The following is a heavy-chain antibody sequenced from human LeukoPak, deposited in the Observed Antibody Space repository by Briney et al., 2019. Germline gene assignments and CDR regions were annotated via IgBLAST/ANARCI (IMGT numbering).Heavy chain of an antibody. Sequence: SETLSLTCTVSGASICSYYWSWIRQPPGKGLEWIGDIYYSGSIKYNPSLKSRVTMSVDTSKNQFSLKLSSVTAADTAIYYCARENPSGYYNRPIDYWGQGTLVTVSS. V-gene: IGHV4-59*01. CDR1: GASICSYY. J-gene: IGHJ4*02. CDR3: ARENPSGYYNRPIDY. D-gene: IGHD3-22*01. CDR2: IYYSGSI.